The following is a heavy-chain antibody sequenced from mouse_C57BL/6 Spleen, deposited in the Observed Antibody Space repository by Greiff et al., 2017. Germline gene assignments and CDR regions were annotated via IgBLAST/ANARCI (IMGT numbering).Heavy chain of an antibody. Sequence: EVKLQESGEGLVKPGGSLKLSCAASGFTFSSYAMSWVRQTPEKRLEWVAYISSGGDYIYYADTVKGRFTFSRDNARNTLYLQRSSLKSEDTAMYYCTRDRGTTVVDYFDYWGQGTTLTVSS. D-gene: IGHD1-1*01. V-gene: IGHV5-9-1*02. J-gene: IGHJ2*01. CDR2: ISSGGDYI. CDR1: GFTFSSYA. CDR3: TRDRGTTVVDYFDY.